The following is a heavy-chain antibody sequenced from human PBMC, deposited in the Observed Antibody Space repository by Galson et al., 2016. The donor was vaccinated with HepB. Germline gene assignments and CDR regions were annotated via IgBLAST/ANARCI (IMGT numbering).Heavy chain of an antibody. Sequence: SLRLSCAASGFTFSAIGIHWARRAPGKGLEYVSGISGNGERTYYADSVKGKFTISRDNSQNTVCLQMSSLRVEDTAVYYCLTDRGYWGQGTLVTVSS. V-gene: IGHV3-64D*06. CDR2: ISGNGERT. CDR1: GFTFSAIG. J-gene: IGHJ4*02. CDR3: LTDRGY.